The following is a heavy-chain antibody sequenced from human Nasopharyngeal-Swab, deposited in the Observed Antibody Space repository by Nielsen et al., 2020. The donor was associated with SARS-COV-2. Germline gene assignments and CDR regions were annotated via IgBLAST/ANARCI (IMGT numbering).Heavy chain of an antibody. V-gene: IGHV3-13*04. CDR2: IGTAGDT. Sequence: GESLKISCAASGFTFSSYDMHWVRQATGKGLEWVSAIGTAGDTYYPGSVKGRFTISRENAKNSLYLQMSSLRAGDTAVYYCAREGLEQRVFDYWGQGTLVTVSS. D-gene: IGHD1/OR15-1a*01. CDR1: GFTFSSYD. J-gene: IGHJ4*02. CDR3: AREGLEQRVFDY.